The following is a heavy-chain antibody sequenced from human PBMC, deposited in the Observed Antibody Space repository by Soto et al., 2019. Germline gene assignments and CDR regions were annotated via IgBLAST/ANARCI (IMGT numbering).Heavy chain of an antibody. CDR1: GYSFTSYW. D-gene: IGHD6-6*01. Sequence: EVQLVQSGAEVKKPGESLSISCKGSGYSFTSYWISWVRQMPGKGLEWMGRIDPSDSYTNYSPSFQGHVTIPADKSISTADLQWSSMKALETAMYYCARHTEIAARHVYWGQGTLVTVSS. CDR3: ARHTEIAARHVY. CDR2: IDPSDSYT. V-gene: IGHV5-10-1*03. J-gene: IGHJ4*02.